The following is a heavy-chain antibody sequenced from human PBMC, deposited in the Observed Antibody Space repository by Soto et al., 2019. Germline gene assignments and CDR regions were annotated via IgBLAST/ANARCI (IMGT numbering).Heavy chain of an antibody. CDR3: ARDKVRGTMVRGVIIPYYYYGMDV. J-gene: IGHJ6*02. CDR1: GGSISSYY. D-gene: IGHD3-10*01. V-gene: IGHV4-59*12. CDR2: IYYSGST. Sequence: SETLSLTCTVSGGSISSYYWSWIRQPPGKGLEWIGYIYYSGSTNYNPSLKSRVTISVDTSKNQFSLKLSSVTAADTAVYYCARDKVRGTMVRGVIIPYYYYGMDVWGQGTTVTVSS.